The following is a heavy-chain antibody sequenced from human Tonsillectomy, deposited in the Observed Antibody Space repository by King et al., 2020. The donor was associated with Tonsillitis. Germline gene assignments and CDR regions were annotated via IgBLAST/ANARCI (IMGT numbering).Heavy chain of an antibody. D-gene: IGHD5-18*01. CDR2: IYPGDSDT. V-gene: IGHV5-51*01. CDR3: AVARRGYSYGFAPPPHWFDP. J-gene: IGHJ5*02. CDR1: GYSFTSYW. Sequence: VQLVQSGAEVKKPGESLKISCKGSGYSFTSYWIGWVRHMPGKGLEWMGIIYPGDSDTRYSPSFQGQVTISADKSISTAYLQWSSLKASDTAMYYCAVARRGYSYGFAPPPHWFDPWGQGTLVTVSS.